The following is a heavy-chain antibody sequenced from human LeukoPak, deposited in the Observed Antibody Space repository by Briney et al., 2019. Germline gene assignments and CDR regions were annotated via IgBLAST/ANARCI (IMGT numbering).Heavy chain of an antibody. J-gene: IGHJ3*02. CDR1: GFTFTISA. D-gene: IGHD6-19*01. Sequence: SVKVSCKASGFTFTISAMQWVRQARGQRLEWIGWIVVGSGNTNYAQKFQERVTITRDMSTSTAYMELSSLRSEDTAVYYCAAGKSSGWYLKDDAFDIWGQGTMVTVSS. CDR3: AAGKSSGWYLKDDAFDI. CDR2: IVVGSGNT. V-gene: IGHV1-58*02.